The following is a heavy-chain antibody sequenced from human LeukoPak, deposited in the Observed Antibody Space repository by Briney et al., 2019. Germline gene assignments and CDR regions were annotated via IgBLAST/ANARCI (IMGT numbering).Heavy chain of an antibody. CDR3: ARDFGRFCSSASCSGIDY. CDR1: GSTFSSYS. Sequence: PGGSLRLSCAASGSTFSSYSMNWVRQAPGKGLEWISYISSSSSPISYADSVKGRFTISRDNAKDSLYLQMNSLRAEDTAVYYCARDFGRFCSSASCSGIDYWGQGTLVTVSS. CDR2: ISSSSSPI. V-gene: IGHV3-48*01. J-gene: IGHJ4*02. D-gene: IGHD2-2*01.